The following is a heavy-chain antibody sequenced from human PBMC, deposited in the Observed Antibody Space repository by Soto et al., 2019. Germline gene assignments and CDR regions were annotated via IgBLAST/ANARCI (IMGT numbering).Heavy chain of an antibody. CDR3: AKGAKAAAGSYNWFDP. V-gene: IGHV3-23*01. J-gene: IGHJ5*02. CDR2: ISGSGGST. Sequence: VGFLRLSWAASGFKFSGYGRRWVSKAKGKGLEWVSAISGSGGSTYYADSVKGRFTISRDNSKNTLYLQMNSLRAEDTAVYYCAKGAKAAAGSYNWFDPWGQGTLVTVSS. CDR1: GFKFSGYG. D-gene: IGHD6-13*01.